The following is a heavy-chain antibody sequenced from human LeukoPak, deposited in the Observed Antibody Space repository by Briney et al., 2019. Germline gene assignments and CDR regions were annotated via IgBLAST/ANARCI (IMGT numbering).Heavy chain of an antibody. D-gene: IGHD6-19*01. Sequence: SETLSLTCAVYGGSFSGYYWSWIRQPPGKGLEWIGEINHSGSTNYNPSLKSRVTISVDTSKNQFSLKLSSVTAADTAVYYCAREYRLVRYNWFDPWGQGTLVTVSS. CDR2: INHSGST. V-gene: IGHV4-34*01. CDR3: AREYRLVRYNWFDP. J-gene: IGHJ5*02. CDR1: GGSFSGYY.